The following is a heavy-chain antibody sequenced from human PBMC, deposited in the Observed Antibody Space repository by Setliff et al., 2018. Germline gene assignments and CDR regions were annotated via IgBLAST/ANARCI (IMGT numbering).Heavy chain of an antibody. D-gene: IGHD3-22*01. CDR3: AKSITMIVGGAFDV. Sequence: HPGGSLRLSCAASGFTFNSYNMDWVRQAPGKGLEWVAVIRFDGSNKNYADSVKGRFTISRDNSENTLYLQMNSLRAEDSAMYYCAKSITMIVGGAFDVWGQGTMGTVS. CDR2: IRFDGSNK. J-gene: IGHJ3*01. V-gene: IGHV3-30*02. CDR1: GFTFNSYN.